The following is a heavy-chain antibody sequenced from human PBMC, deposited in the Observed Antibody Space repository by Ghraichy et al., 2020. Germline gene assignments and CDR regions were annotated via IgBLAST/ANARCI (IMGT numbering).Heavy chain of an antibody. CDR2: IKQDVSEK. CDR3: SRGGVATITFINY. D-gene: IGHD5-12*01. Sequence: VANIKQDVSEKSYVDSVKGRFTISRDNAKNSLYLQMNSLRAEDTAVYYCSRGGVATITFINYWCQ. J-gene: IGHJ4*02. V-gene: IGHV3-7*01.